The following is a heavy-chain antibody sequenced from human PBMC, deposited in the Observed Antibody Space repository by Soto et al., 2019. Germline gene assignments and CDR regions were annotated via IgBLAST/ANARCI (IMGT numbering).Heavy chain of an antibody. CDR3: ARTTTYSSSWYRCNFDY. J-gene: IGHJ4*02. CDR2: INHSGST. CDR1: GGSFSGYY. Sequence: SETLSLTCAVYGGSFSGYYWSWIRQPPGKGLEWIGEINHSGSTNYNPSLKSRVTISVDTSKNQFSLKLSSVTAADTAVYYCARTTTYSSSWYRCNFDYWGQGTLVTVSS. D-gene: IGHD6-13*01. V-gene: IGHV4-34*01.